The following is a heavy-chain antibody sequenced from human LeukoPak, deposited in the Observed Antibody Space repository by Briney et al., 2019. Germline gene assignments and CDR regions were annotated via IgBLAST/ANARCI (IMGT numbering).Heavy chain of an antibody. D-gene: IGHD1-1*01. V-gene: IGHV3-23*01. CDR3: ATTLPRASTYMDV. J-gene: IGHJ6*03. CDR2: ISGSGGST. Sequence: GGSLRLSCVASEFTFSGYAMSWVRQVPGKGLEWVSVISGSGGSTYYADSVKGRFTISRDNSKNTLYLQINSLRAEDTAVYYCATTLPRASTYMDVWGKGTTVTASS. CDR1: EFTFSGYA.